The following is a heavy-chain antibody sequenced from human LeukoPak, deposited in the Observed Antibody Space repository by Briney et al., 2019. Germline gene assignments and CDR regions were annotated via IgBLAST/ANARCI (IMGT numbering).Heavy chain of an antibody. V-gene: IGHV4-34*01. D-gene: IGHD1-26*01. CDR2: INHRGST. CDR3: ARQGSGSRAAFDY. J-gene: IGHJ4*02. Sequence: SETLSLTCAVYDESFSGYYWSWIRQPPGKGLEWIGEINHRGSTNYHPSLKSRVTISVDTSKNQFSLKLSSVTAADTAVYYCARQGSGSRAAFDYLGQGTLVTVSS. CDR1: DESFSGYY.